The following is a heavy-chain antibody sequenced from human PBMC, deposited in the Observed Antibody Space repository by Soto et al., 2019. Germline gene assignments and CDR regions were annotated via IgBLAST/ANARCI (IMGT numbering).Heavy chain of an antibody. D-gene: IGHD1-26*01. CDR1: GFTFSSYS. J-gene: IGHJ4*02. Sequence: SLRLSCAASGFTFSSYSMNWVRQAPGKGLEWVSSISSSSSYIYYADSVKGRFTISRDNAKNSLYLQMNSLRAEDTAVYYCARDRQTFIVGATDFDYWGQGTLVTVSS. CDR3: ARDRQTFIVGATDFDY. V-gene: IGHV3-21*01. CDR2: ISSSSSYI.